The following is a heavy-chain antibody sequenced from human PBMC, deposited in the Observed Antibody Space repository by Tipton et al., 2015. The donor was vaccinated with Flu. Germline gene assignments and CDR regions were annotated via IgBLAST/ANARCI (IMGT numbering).Heavy chain of an antibody. D-gene: IGHD6-19*01. V-gene: IGHV4-38-2*01. Sequence: TLSLTCAVSGYSISSGSYWGWIRHPPGKGLEWIGSIYHSGSTYYNPSLKSRVTISVDTSMNQFSLKLSSVTAADTAVYYCARRRAVAGTGFDYWGQGTLVTVSS. CDR2: IYHSGST. CDR1: GYSISSGSY. CDR3: ARRRAVAGTGFDY. J-gene: IGHJ4*02.